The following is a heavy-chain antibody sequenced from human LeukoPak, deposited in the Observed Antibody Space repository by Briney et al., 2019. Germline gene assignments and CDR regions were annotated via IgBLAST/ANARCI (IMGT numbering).Heavy chain of an antibody. CDR3: ARDENAYCSGGICSYFQH. CDR2: ISSSSSYI. D-gene: IGHD2-15*01. Sequence: GGSLRLSCAASGFTFSSYSMNWVRQAPGKGLEWVSSISSSSSYIYYADSVRGRFTISRDNARNSLYLQMNSLRGEDTAVYYCARDENAYCSGGICSYFQHWGQGTLVTVSS. J-gene: IGHJ1*01. CDR1: GFTFSSYS. V-gene: IGHV3-21*01.